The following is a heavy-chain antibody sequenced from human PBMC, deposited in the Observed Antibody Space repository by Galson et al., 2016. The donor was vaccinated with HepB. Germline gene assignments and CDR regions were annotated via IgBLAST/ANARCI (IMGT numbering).Heavy chain of an antibody. CDR2: IYPDDSAT. Sequence: QSGAEVKKPGESLKISCKTYGYTFANSWIGWVRQMPGRGLEWMGVIYPDDSATRYSPSFQGPASRSADKSINTAYLQWRSLKASDTATYYGARQHCSSASCYYYYGMDVWGQGTTVTVSS. CDR1: GYTFANSW. D-gene: IGHD2-2*01. CDR3: ARQHCSSASCYYYYGMDV. V-gene: IGHV5-51*01. J-gene: IGHJ6*02.